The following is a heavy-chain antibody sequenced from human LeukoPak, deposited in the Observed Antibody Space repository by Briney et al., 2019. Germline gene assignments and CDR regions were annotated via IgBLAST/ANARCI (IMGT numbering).Heavy chain of an antibody. D-gene: IGHD5-12*01. V-gene: IGHV3-48*03. CDR2: ISSSGSTI. J-gene: IGHJ4*02. CDR1: GFTFSSYE. Sequence: GGSLRLSCAASGFTFSSYEMNWVRQAPGKGLEWVSYISSSGSTIYYADSVKGRFTISRDNAKNSLYLQMNSLRAEDTAVYYCARDGVPYVDITADFDYWGQGTLVTVSS. CDR3: ARDGVPYVDITADFDY.